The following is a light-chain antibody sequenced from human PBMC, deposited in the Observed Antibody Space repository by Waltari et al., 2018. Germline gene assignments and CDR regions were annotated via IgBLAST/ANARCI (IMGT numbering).Light chain of an antibody. CDR1: QSVSRS. CDR2: GAS. Sequence: EIVLTQSPGTLSLSPGERATLSCRASQSVSRSLAWYQQKPGQAPRLLIYGASSRATGIPDRCSGGGSGTDFSLTISRLEPEDFAVYYCQHYVRLPVTFGQGTKVEIK. V-gene: IGKV3-20*01. J-gene: IGKJ1*01. CDR3: QHYVRLPVT.